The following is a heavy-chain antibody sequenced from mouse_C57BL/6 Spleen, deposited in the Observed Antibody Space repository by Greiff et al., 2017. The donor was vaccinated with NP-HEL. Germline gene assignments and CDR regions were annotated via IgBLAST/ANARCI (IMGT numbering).Heavy chain of an antibody. J-gene: IGHJ1*03. V-gene: IGHV1-50*01. Sequence: QVQLQQPGAELVKPGASVKLSCKASGYTFTSYWMQWVKQRPGQGLEWIGEIDPSDSYTNYNQKFKGKATLTVDTSSSTAYMQLSSLTSEDSAVYYCARSDGSSYGYRYFDVWGTGTTVTVSS. D-gene: IGHD1-1*01. CDR1: GYTFTSYW. CDR2: IDPSDSYT. CDR3: ARSDGSSYGYRYFDV.